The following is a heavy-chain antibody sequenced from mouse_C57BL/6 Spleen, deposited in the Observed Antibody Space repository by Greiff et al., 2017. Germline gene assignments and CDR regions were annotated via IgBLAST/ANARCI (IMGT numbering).Heavy chain of an antibody. J-gene: IGHJ2*01. D-gene: IGHD3-1*01. CDR3: VREGLLYFDD. CDR1: GFSFNTYA. V-gene: IGHV10-1*01. Sequence: EVKVVESGGGLVQPKGSLKLSCAASGFSFNTYAMNWVRQAPGKGLEWVARIRSKSNNYATYYADSVKDRFTISRDDSESMLYLQMSNLKTEDTAMYYCVREGLLYFDDWGQGTTLTVSS. CDR2: IRSKSNNYAT.